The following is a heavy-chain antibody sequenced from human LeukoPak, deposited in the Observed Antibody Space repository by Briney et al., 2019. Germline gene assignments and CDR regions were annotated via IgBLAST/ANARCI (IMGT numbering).Heavy chain of an antibody. CDR1: GGSFSGYY. J-gene: IGHJ4*02. D-gene: IGHD5-12*01. CDR3: ARHMGFNRYSGYVAIDY. V-gene: IGHV4-34*01. Sequence: PSETLSLACAVYGGSFSGYYWSWIRQPPGKGLEWIGEINHSGSTNYNPSLKSRVTISVDTSKNQFSLKLSSVTAADTAVYYCARHMGFNRYSGYVAIDYWGQGTLVTVSS. CDR2: INHSGST.